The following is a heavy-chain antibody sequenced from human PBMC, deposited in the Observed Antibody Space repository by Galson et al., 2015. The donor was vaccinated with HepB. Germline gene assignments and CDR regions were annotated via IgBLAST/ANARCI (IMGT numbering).Heavy chain of an antibody. D-gene: IGHD5-12*01. Sequence: TLSLTCTVSGGSIRSDNYYWSWIRQSAGKGLEWIGRIYISGASNYNPSLKSRVTMSVDTSKNHFSLRLRSVTAADTAVYYCARGSYSGYDFDFEYWGQGTLVTVSS. CDR3: ARGSYSGYDFDFEY. V-gene: IGHV4-61*02. CDR2: IYISGAS. J-gene: IGHJ4*02. CDR1: GGSIRSDNYY.